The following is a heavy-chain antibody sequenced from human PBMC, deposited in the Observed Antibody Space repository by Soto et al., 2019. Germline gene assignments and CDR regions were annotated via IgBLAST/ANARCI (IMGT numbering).Heavy chain of an antibody. CDR3: ARLSGITGTNFDY. CDR2: IYYSGST. D-gene: IGHD1-20*01. V-gene: IGHV4-39*01. CDR1: GGSISSSSYY. J-gene: IGHJ4*02. Sequence: SETLSLTCTVSGGSISSSSYYWGWIRQPPGKGLEWIGSIYYSGSTYYNPSLKSRVTISVDTSKNQFSLKLSSVTAADTAVYYCARLSGITGTNFDYWGQGTLVTVSS.